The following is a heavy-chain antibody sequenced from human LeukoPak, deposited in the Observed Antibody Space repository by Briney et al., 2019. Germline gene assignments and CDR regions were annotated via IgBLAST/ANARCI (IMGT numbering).Heavy chain of an antibody. CDR1: GGSISSSSYY. CDR3: ASPTVTTGYFQH. V-gene: IGHV4-39*07. J-gene: IGHJ1*01. D-gene: IGHD4-17*01. Sequence: SETLSLTCTVSGGSISSSSYYWGWIRQPPGKGLEWIGSMYYSGSTYYNPSLKSRVTISVDTSKNQFSLKLSSVTAADTAVYYCASPTVTTGYFQHWGQGTLVTVSS. CDR2: MYYSGST.